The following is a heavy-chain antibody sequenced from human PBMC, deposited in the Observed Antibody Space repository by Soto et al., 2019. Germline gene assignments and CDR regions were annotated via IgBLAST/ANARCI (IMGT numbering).Heavy chain of an antibody. Sequence: SVKVSCKASGGTFSSYAISWVRQAPGQGLEWMGGIIPIFGTANYAQKFQGRVTITADESTSTAYMELSSLRSEDTAVYYCARGCSGGSCYLDYYYGMDVWGQGTTVTVSS. J-gene: IGHJ6*02. CDR2: IIPIFGTA. CDR3: ARGCSGGSCYLDYYYGMDV. CDR1: GGTFSSYA. D-gene: IGHD2-15*01. V-gene: IGHV1-69*13.